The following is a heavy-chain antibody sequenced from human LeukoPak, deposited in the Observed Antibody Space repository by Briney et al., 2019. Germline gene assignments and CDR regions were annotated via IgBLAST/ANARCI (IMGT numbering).Heavy chain of an antibody. Sequence: GGSLRLSCAVSGFTFSSYWMHWVRRVPGEGLVWVSRIKSDGSSTSYAESVKGRFTISRDNAKNMVNLQMNSLRAEDTAMYYCARGTSWGGDYFDYWGQGTLVNVSS. CDR2: IKSDGSST. V-gene: IGHV3-74*01. CDR3: ARGTSWGGDYFDY. J-gene: IGHJ4*02. CDR1: GFTFSSYW. D-gene: IGHD3-16*01.